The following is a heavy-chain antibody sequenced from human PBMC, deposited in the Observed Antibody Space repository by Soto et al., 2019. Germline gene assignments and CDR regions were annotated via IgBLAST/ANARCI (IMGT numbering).Heavy chain of an antibody. D-gene: IGHD5-12*01. CDR3: AKTPRGGAYGDWFFDL. CDR2: VKPTGGVT. CDR1: GFTFSTSG. V-gene: IGHV3-23*01. Sequence: EVQLLESGGGMVQPGGSLRLSCAASGFTFSTSGMAWVRLAPGRGPEWVSAVKPTGGVTYYADSVKGRFTISRDNSKDTLYLQLNSLRAEDTAIYYCAKTPRGGAYGDWFFDLWGRGTLVTVSS. J-gene: IGHJ2*01.